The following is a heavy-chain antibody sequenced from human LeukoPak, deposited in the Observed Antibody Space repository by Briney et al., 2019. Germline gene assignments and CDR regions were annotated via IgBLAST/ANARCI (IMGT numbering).Heavy chain of an antibody. CDR2: ISGSGGST. D-gene: IGHD3-22*01. CDR1: GFTFSSYA. CDR3: AKDLPYYDSSGYWGISY. V-gene: IGHV3-23*01. Sequence: KTGGSLRLSCAASGFTFSSYAMSWVRQAPGKGLEWVSAISGSGGSTYYADSVKGRFTISRDNSKNTLYLQMNSLRAEDTAVYYCAKDLPYYDSSGYWGISYWGQGTLVTVSS. J-gene: IGHJ4*02.